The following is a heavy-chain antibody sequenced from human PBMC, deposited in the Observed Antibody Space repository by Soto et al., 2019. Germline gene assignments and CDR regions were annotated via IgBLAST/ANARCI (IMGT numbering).Heavy chain of an antibody. D-gene: IGHD5-12*01. CDR3: ASPPHRGGYDWSFDY. CDR1: GFTFNNYA. J-gene: IGHJ4*02. Sequence: GGSLRLSCAASGFTFNNYAMSWVRQAPGRGLEWVSAISGSGSSTWYADSVKGRFTISRDNSKNTLYLQMNSLRAEDTAVYYCASPPHRGGYDWSFDYCGQGTLVTVSS. V-gene: IGHV3-23*01. CDR2: ISGSGSST.